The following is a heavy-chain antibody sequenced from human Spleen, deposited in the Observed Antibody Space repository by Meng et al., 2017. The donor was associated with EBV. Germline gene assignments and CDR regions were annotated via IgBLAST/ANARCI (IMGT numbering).Heavy chain of an antibody. J-gene: IGHJ4*01. CDR2: VSPYNGYT. CDR1: GYTFIHYG. CDR3: ARDRSEMAGSWGGY. D-gene: IGHD5-24*01. Sequence: QVRLVQSGAEVEKPGASVTVSCKASGYTFIHYGINWVRQAPGQGLEWMGWVSPYNGYTSYAQNLKGKVTMTTDTSTNTAYMTLRSLRSDDTAVYYCARDRSEMAGSWGGYWGQGSLVTVSS. V-gene: IGHV1-18*01.